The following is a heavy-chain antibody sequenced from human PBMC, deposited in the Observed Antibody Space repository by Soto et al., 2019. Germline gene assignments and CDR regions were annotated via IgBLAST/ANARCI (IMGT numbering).Heavy chain of an antibody. V-gene: IGHV4-39*01. Sequence: QVQLQESGPGLVNPSETLSLTCTVSGGSVTSSTSSWAWVRQPPGKGLHWIGTIFYGHGTYYNPSLESRVTISVDTSKIQFSLELTSVTAADTAVYYCARKPPGYPNWFDAWGRGNLVIVSS. J-gene: IGHJ5*02. CDR2: IFYGHGT. CDR1: GGSVTSSTSS. CDR3: ARKPPGYPNWFDA. D-gene: IGHD3-9*01.